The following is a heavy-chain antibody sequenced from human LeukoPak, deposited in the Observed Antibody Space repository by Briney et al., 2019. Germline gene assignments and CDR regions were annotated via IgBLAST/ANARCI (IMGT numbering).Heavy chain of an antibody. D-gene: IGHD3-3*01. CDR2: INPNTGGT. J-gene: IGHJ5*02. Sequence: GASVKVSCKASGYTFTGYYMHWVRQAPGQGLEWMGWINPNTGGTNYAQKFQGRVTMTRDTSISTAYMELSRLRSDDTAVYYCARERTIFGVVIIHWFDPWGQGTLVTVSS. CDR3: ARERTIFGVVIIHWFDP. CDR1: GYTFTGYY. V-gene: IGHV1-2*02.